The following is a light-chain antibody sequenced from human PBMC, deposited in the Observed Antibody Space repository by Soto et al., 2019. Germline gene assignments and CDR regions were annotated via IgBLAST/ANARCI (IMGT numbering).Light chain of an antibody. V-gene: IGKV1-33*01. CDR2: DVS. CDR3: QQYDSSPNT. Sequence: DIQMTQSPSSLSASVGDRVTITCQASQAITLYLNWYQHKAGKAPNLLIHDVSTLLPGVPARFSGGRSGTIVCLTIINLQPEDVATYYCQQYDSSPNTFGQGTKVEIK. CDR1: QAITLY. J-gene: IGKJ2*01.